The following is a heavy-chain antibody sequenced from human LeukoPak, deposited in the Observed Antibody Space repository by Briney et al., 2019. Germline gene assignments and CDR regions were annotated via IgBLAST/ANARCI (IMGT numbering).Heavy chain of an antibody. CDR3: ARVIGRDGYRRGHYYFDY. V-gene: IGHV4-59*12. CDR2: IYYSGST. Sequence: SETLSLTCTVSGGSISSYYWSWIRQPPGKGLEWIGYIYYSGSTNYNPSLKSRVTMSVDTSKNQFSLKLSSVTAADTAVYYCARVIGRDGYRRGHYYFDYWGQGTLVTVSS. CDR1: GGSISSYY. D-gene: IGHD5-24*01. J-gene: IGHJ4*02.